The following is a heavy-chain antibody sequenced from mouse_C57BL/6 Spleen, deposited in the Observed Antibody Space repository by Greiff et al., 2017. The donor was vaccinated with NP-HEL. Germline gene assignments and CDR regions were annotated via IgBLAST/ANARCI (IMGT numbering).Heavy chain of an antibody. Sequence: QVQLQQPGAELVKPGASVKLSCKASGYTFTSYWMHWVKQRPGQGLEWIGRIDPNSGGTKYNQKFKSKATLTVDKPSSTAYMQLSSLTSGDSAVYYCAREGIALFAYWGQGTLVTVSA. CDR2: IDPNSGGT. J-gene: IGHJ3*01. CDR1: GYTFTSYW. D-gene: IGHD6-1*01. V-gene: IGHV1-62-3*01. CDR3: AREGIALFAY.